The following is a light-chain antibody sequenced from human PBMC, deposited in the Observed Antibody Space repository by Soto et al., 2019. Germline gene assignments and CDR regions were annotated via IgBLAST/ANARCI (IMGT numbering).Light chain of an antibody. Sequence: SYELTQPPSVSVSPGQTASITCSGDKLGDKYACWYQQKPSQSPVLVIYQDSKRPSGIPERFSGSNSGNTATLTIGGTQAMDEADYYCQAWDSSTVVFGGGTKVTVL. CDR2: QDS. V-gene: IGLV3-1*01. J-gene: IGLJ2*01. CDR3: QAWDSSTVV. CDR1: KLGDKY.